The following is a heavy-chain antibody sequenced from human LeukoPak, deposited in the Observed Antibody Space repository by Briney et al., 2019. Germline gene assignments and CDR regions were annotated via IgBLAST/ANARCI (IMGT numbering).Heavy chain of an antibody. D-gene: IGHD6-13*01. Sequence: PGGSLRLSCAASGFTFSSYSMNWVRQAPGKGLEWVSSISSSSSYIYYADSVKGRFTISRDNSKNTLYLQMNSLRAEDTAVYYCAKDWGIAAAALFDYWGQGTLVTVSS. CDR3: AKDWGIAAAALFDY. J-gene: IGHJ4*02. CDR1: GFTFSSYS. CDR2: ISSSSSYI. V-gene: IGHV3-21*04.